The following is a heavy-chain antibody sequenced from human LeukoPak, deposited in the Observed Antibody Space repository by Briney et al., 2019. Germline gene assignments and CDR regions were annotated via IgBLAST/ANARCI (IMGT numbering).Heavy chain of an antibody. J-gene: IGHJ6*04. Sequence: GGSLRLSCAASGFTFSNYWMSWVRQAPGKGLEWVANINPDGSEKYSVDSVTGRFTISRDNAENTMFLQMNSLRAEDSAIYYCARDLAAWDVWGKGTTVTVSS. CDR2: INPDGSEK. CDR3: ARDLAAWDV. CDR1: GFTFSNYW. V-gene: IGHV3-7*01.